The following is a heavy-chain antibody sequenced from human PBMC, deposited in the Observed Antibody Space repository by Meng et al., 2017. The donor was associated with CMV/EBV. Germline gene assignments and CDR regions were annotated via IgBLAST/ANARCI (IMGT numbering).Heavy chain of an antibody. CDR3: ARKRYNWNYSTAPYYYGMDV. Sequence: SVKVSCKASGGTFSSYTISWVRQAPGQGLEWMGRIIPILGIANYAQKFQGRVTITADKSTSTAYMELSSLRSEDTAVYYCARKRYNWNYSTAPYYYGMDVWGQGTTVTISS. J-gene: IGHJ6*02. V-gene: IGHV1-69*02. CDR2: IIPILGIA. D-gene: IGHD1-7*01. CDR1: GGTFSSYT.